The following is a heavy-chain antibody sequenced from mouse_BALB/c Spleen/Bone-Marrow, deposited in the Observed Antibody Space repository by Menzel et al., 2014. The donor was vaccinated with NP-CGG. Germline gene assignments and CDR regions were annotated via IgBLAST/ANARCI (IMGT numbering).Heavy chain of an antibody. CDR3: ARWAVRRPGYFDV. Sequence: VQLQESGAELVKPGASVKRSCKASGYTLTSYGMHGVRQRPGQALEGMGGFNPTTGRTNYNEKFKSKATLTVDKSSSTAYMQLSSLTSEDSAVYYCARWAVRRPGYFDVWGAGTTVTVSS. CDR1: GYTLTSYG. V-gene: IGHV1S81*02. D-gene: IGHD2-14*01. J-gene: IGHJ1*01. CDR2: FNPTTGRT.